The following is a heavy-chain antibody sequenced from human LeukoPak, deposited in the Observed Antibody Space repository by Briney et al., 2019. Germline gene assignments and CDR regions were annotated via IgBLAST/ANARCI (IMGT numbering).Heavy chain of an antibody. CDR1: GYTFTGYY. Sequence: ASVKVSCKASGYTFTGYYMHWVRQAPGQGLEWMGWINPNSGGTNYAQKFQGRVTMTRDTSISTAYMEPSRLRSDDTAVYYCARVLLPSYDFWSGDAFDIWGQGTMVTVSS. CDR3: ARVLLPSYDFWSGDAFDI. D-gene: IGHD3-3*01. V-gene: IGHV1-2*02. CDR2: INPNSGGT. J-gene: IGHJ3*02.